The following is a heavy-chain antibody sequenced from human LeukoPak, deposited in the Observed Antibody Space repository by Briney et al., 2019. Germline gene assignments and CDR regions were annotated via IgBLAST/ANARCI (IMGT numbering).Heavy chain of an antibody. CDR1: GDSISSYY. Sequence: SETLSLTCTVSGDSISSYYWSWIRQPPGKGLEWIGYIYYSGSSNYNPSLRSRVTISVDTSKNQFSPKLSSVIAADTAVYYCARGSNYYAIWGQGTTVTVSS. D-gene: IGHD3-10*01. CDR3: ARGSNYYAI. CDR2: IYYSGSS. J-gene: IGHJ3*02. V-gene: IGHV4-59*01.